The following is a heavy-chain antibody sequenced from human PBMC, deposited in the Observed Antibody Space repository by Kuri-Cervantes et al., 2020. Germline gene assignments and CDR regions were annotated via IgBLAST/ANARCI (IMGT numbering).Heavy chain of an antibody. CDR2: ISGSGSST. CDR1: GFTFSSYA. V-gene: IGHV3-23*01. CDR3: ARGHDYGDYGNAFDI. Sequence: GESLKISCAASGFTFSSYAMSWVRQAPGKGLEWVSSISGSGSSTYYADSVKGRFTISRDNSKNTLYLQMNSLRAEDTAVYYCARGHDYGDYGNAFDIWGQGTMVTVSS. D-gene: IGHD4-17*01. J-gene: IGHJ3*02.